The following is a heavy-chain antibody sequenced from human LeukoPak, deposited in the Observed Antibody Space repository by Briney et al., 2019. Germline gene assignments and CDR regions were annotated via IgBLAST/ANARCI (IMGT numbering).Heavy chain of an antibody. D-gene: IGHD3-10*01. J-gene: IGHJ4*02. CDR2: IYTSGST. CDR3: ARDSYSGSYYNNFDY. CDR1: GGSISSYY. Sequence: SETLSLTCTVSGGSISSYYWSWIRQPAGKGLEWIGRIYTSGSTNYNPSLKSRVTMSVDTSKNQFSLKLSSVTAADTAVYYCARDSYSGSYYNNFDYWGQGTLVTVSS. V-gene: IGHV4-4*07.